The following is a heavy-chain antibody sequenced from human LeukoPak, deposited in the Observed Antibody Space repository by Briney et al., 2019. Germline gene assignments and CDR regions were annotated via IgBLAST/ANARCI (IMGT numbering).Heavy chain of an antibody. Sequence: ASVKVSFKASGYTFTVYYMHWVRQAPGQGGEWMGWINPNSGGTNYAQKFQGRVTITRDTSISTAYMELSRLRSDDTAVYYCARAVGVVVPAAMGPWGQGTLVTVSS. J-gene: IGHJ5*02. D-gene: IGHD2-2*01. CDR3: ARAVGVVVPAAMGP. CDR1: GYTFTVYY. V-gene: IGHV1-2*02. CDR2: INPNSGGT.